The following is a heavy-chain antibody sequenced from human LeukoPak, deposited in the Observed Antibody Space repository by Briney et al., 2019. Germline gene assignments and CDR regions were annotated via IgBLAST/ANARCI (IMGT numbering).Heavy chain of an antibody. D-gene: IGHD3-9*01. CDR3: AKGGRVTYYAPGVSRYSPLDY. Sequence: GGSLRLSCAASGFTFSSYAMSWVRQAPGKGLEWVSAISGSGGSTYYADSVKGRFAISRDNSKNTLYLQMNSLRAEDTAVYYCAKGGRVTYYAPGVSRYSPLDYWGQGTLVTVSS. CDR2: ISGSGGST. V-gene: IGHV3-23*01. CDR1: GFTFSSYA. J-gene: IGHJ4*02.